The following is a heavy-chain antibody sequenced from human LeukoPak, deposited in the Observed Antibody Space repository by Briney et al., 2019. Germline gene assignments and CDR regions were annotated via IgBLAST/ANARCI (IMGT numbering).Heavy chain of an antibody. CDR1: GGSISSGSKS. D-gene: IGHD2-2*01. CDR3: ARGRSEYQLLSFYYYYYMDV. Sequence: SETLSLTCAASGGSISSGSKSWSWLGQPAGKGLEWIGRIYTSGSTNYNPSLKSRVTISVDTSKNQFSLKLSSVTAADTAVYYCARGRSEYQLLSFYYYYYMDVWGKGTTVTISS. V-gene: IGHV4-61*02. J-gene: IGHJ6*03. CDR2: IYTSGST.